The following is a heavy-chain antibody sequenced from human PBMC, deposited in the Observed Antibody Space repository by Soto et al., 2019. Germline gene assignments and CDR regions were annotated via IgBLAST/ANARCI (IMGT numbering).Heavy chain of an antibody. D-gene: IGHD6-13*01. Sequence: GGSLRLSCAASGFTFSSYGMHWVRQAPGKGLEWVAVISYDGSNKYYADSVKGRFTISRDNSKNTLYLQMNSLRAEDTAVYYCAKDGAGYFDYWGQGTLVTVSS. CDR3: AKDGAGYFDY. V-gene: IGHV3-30*18. J-gene: IGHJ4*02. CDR2: ISYDGSNK. CDR1: GFTFSSYG.